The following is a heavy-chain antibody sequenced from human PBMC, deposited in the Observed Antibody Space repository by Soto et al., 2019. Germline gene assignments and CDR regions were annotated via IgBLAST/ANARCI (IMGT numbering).Heavy chain of an antibody. Sequence: GASVKVSCKASGYTFTSYAMHWVRQAPGQRLEWMGWINAGNGNTKYSQKFQGRVTITRDTSASTAYMELNSLRAEDTAVYYCARVYYGSGSYARGYYYYGMDAWGQGTTVTVSS. CDR2: INAGNGNT. CDR1: GYTFTSYA. CDR3: ARVYYGSGSYARGYYYYGMDA. J-gene: IGHJ6*02. D-gene: IGHD3-10*01. V-gene: IGHV1-3*01.